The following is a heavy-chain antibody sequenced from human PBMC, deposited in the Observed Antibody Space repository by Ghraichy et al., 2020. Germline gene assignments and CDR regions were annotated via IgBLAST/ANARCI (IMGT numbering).Heavy chain of an antibody. D-gene: IGHD5-12*01. Sequence: GGSLRLSCAASGFTFSDYYMSWIRQAPGKGLEWVSYISSSSSYTNYADSVKGRFTISRDNAKNSLYLQMNSLRAEDTAVYYCARAPVAWLLSGVLYYFDYWGQGTLVTVSS. V-gene: IGHV3-11*05. CDR1: GFTFSDYY. CDR3: ARAPVAWLLSGVLYYFDY. CDR2: ISSSSSYT. J-gene: IGHJ4*02.